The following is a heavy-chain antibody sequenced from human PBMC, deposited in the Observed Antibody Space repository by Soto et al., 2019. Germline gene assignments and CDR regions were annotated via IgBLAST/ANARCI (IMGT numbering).Heavy chain of an antibody. Sequence: QITLKESGPTLVKPTQTLTLTCTFSGFSLSTSGVGVGWIHPAPGQALEWLALIYWDDDKRYSPSLKSRLTITQDTSKNQGVLTVTNLATVDTATYYGAHSFVLVASLFDYWVEVTLVTVSS. J-gene: IGHJ4*02. CDR3: AHSFVLVASLFDY. CDR2: IYWDDDK. CDR1: GFSLSTSGVG. D-gene: IGHD2-15*01. V-gene: IGHV2-5*02.